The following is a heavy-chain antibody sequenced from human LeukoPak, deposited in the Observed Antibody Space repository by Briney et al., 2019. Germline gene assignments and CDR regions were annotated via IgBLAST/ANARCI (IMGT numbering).Heavy chain of an antibody. V-gene: IGHV3-23*01. Sequence: GGSLSLSCAASGFTFSRYAMSWVRQAPGRGLDWVSSVSGNGRSTFYADSVKGRFTISRDSSKNTLYLQMSSLRAEDTALYYCAKASDYNNYFDYWGRGTLVSVSS. CDR2: VSGNGRST. J-gene: IGHJ4*02. CDR3: AKASDYNNYFDY. CDR1: GFTFSRYA. D-gene: IGHD6-25*01.